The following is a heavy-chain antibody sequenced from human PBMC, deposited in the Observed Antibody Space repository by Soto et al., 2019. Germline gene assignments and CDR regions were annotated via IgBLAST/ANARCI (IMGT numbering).Heavy chain of an antibody. D-gene: IGHD3-16*01. J-gene: IGHJ3*02. Sequence: GGSMRLSCAASGFTFSSYARSWVRQAPGKGLEWVSAISGSGGSTYYADSVKGRFTISRDNSKNTLYLQMNSLRAEDTAVYYCAKDLQTFGGVIDIWGQGTMVTVSS. V-gene: IGHV3-23*01. CDR2: ISGSGGST. CDR3: AKDLQTFGGVIDI. CDR1: GFTFSSYA.